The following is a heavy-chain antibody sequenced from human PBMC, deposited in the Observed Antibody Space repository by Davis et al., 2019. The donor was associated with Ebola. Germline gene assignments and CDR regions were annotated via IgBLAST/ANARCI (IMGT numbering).Heavy chain of an antibody. CDR3: ARYQGVTPTDY. D-gene: IGHD2-2*01. J-gene: IGHJ4*02. CDR1: GYTFTDYY. Sequence: ASVKVSCKASGYTFTDYYIHWVRQAPGRGLEWMGWINPNNGGTNFAQKFQGWVTMTSDTSTSTAYVDLIRLTSDDTAVYYCARYQGVTPTDYWGQGTLVTVSS. CDR2: INPNNGGT. V-gene: IGHV1-2*04.